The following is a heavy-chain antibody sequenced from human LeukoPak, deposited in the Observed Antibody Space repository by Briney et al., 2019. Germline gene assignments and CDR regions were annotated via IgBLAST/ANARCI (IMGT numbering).Heavy chain of an antibody. J-gene: IGHJ2*01. V-gene: IGHV4-59*12. CDR1: GGSLSSYY. Sequence: SETLSLTCTVSGGSLSSYYWSWIRQPPGKGLEWIGYIYYSGSTNYNPSLKSRVTISVDTSKNQFSLKLSSVTAADTAVYYCARMAVTWYFDLWGRGTLVTVSS. CDR3: ARMAVTWYFDL. CDR2: IYYSGST. D-gene: IGHD6-19*01.